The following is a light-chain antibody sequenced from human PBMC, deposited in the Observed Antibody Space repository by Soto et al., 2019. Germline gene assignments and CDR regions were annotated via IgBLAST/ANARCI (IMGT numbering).Light chain of an antibody. CDR3: QQSYSTPYT. Sequence: IHMTQSPSSLSASVGDRVTITCRASQRITNYLNWYQQKPGKPPKILISTAATLQGGVPSRFSGSGSCTDFTLTITTLQPEDFATYFCQQSYSTPYTFGQWTKLEIK. CDR2: TAA. CDR1: QRITNY. V-gene: IGKV1-39*01. J-gene: IGKJ2*01.